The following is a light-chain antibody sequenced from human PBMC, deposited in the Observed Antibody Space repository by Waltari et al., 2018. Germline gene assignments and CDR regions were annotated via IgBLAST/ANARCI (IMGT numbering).Light chain of an antibody. Sequence: QSVLTQPPSVSGAPGQRVPISCPWSGPHIGGGCDFHWYQQLPRAAPKLLIYGSSSRPLGVPDRFFGSTSGTSASLAIIGLQAEDEADYYCQSYDTSLSVVFGGGTKLTVL. J-gene: IGLJ3*02. CDR1: GPHIGGGCD. V-gene: IGLV1-40*01. CDR2: GSS. CDR3: QSYDTSLSVV.